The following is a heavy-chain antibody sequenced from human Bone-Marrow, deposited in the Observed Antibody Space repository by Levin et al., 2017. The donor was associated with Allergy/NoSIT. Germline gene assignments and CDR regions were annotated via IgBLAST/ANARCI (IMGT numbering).Heavy chain of an antibody. CDR1: GGSISSSGYS. Sequence: PSETLSLTCAVSGGSISSSGYSWSWVRQPPGKGLEWIAYIYYSGSTQYNPSLQSRVTISIDRSKNLFSLKLTSVTAADTAMYYCARGFFPTAFDSWGQGTLVTVSS. V-gene: IGHV4-30-2*01. D-gene: IGHD2/OR15-2a*01. J-gene: IGHJ5*01. CDR2: IYYSGST. CDR3: ARGFFPTAFDS.